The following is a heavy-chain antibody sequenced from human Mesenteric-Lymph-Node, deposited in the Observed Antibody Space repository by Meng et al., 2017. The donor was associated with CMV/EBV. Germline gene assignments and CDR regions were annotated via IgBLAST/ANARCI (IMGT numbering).Heavy chain of an antibody. CDR1: TFTSYG. V-gene: IGHV1-18*01. J-gene: IGHJ4*02. D-gene: IGHD3-16*02. Sequence: TFTSYGISWVRQAPGQGLEWMGWISAYNGNTNYAQKLQGRVTMTTDTSTSTAYMELRSLGSDDTAVYYCARTDYVWGSYPPSEGLADYWGQGTLVTVSS. CDR3: ARTDYVWGSYPPSEGLADY. CDR2: ISAYNGNT.